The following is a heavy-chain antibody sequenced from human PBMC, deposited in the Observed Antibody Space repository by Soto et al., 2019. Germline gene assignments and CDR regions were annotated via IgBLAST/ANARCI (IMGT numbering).Heavy chain of an antibody. V-gene: IGHV3-72*01. CDR3: SRAGILTTPYYFDY. D-gene: IGHD4-4*01. CDR2: IRSKANSYTT. Sequence: GGSLRLSCAAFGFTFSDHYMDWVRQAPGKGLEWVGRIRSKANSYTTEYAASVKGRFTISRDDSKNSLLLQMNSLKTEDTAVYYCSRAGILTTPYYFDYWGQGTLVTSPQ. J-gene: IGHJ4*01. CDR1: GFTFSDHY.